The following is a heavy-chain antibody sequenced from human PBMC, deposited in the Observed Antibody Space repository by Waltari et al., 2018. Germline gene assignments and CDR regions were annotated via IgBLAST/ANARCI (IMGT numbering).Heavy chain of an antibody. CDR2: ISSSSQTT. Sequence: EVHLAESEGGLVQPGGSLTLSCASSGFDFIPYSMNWVRQAPGKGLEWLSYISSSSQTTYYADSVRGRFTISRDNAQNSLYLHMNSLRAEDTAVYYCARDEVVVAGVPHDYWGQGTLVTVSS. J-gene: IGHJ4*02. V-gene: IGHV3-48*04. D-gene: IGHD2-15*01. CDR1: GFDFIPYS. CDR3: ARDEVVVAGVPHDY.